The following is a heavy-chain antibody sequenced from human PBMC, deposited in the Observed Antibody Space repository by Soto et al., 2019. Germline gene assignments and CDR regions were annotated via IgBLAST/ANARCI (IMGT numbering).Heavy chain of an antibody. J-gene: IGHJ6*02. V-gene: IGHV3-33*01. Sequence: QVQLVESGGGVVQPGTSLRLSCEASGFTFNTFGMHWVRQAPGKGLEWVAVIWHDGTNKYYVESVKGRFTISRDNSKDTRCLPRSTVRAVETAVYYCARTGVQIVQGTSSYYGLDVWGHGTTVTVAS. D-gene: IGHD2-8*01. CDR3: ARTGVQIVQGTSSYYGLDV. CDR2: IWHDGTNK. CDR1: GFTFNTFG.